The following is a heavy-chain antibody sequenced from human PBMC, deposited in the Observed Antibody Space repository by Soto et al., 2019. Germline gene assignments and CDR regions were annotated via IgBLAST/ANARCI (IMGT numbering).Heavy chain of an antibody. Sequence: SVEVSCKASGGTFSSYAISWVRQAPGQGLEWMGGIIPIFGTANYAQKFQGRVTITADESTSTAYMELGSLRSEDTAVYYCASLGYGSGGSCYRYWHFELCGSGTLVTVAS. D-gene: IGHD2-15*01. CDR3: ASLGYGSGGSCYRYWHFEL. CDR1: GGTFSSYA. V-gene: IGHV1-69*13. CDR2: IIPIFGTA. J-gene: IGHJ2*01.